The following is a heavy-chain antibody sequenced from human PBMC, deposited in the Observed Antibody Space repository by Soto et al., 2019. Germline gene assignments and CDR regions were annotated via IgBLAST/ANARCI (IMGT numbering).Heavy chain of an antibody. CDR1: GYTFTGYY. Sequence: ASVKVSCKASGYTFTGYYMHWVRQVPGQGLEWMGWINPNSGGTNYAENFQGWVTMTRDTSISTAYMELSSLRSEDTAVYYCARGRYKVMVQYFDYWGQGTLVTVSS. CDR3: ARGRYKVMVQYFDY. CDR2: INPNSGGT. V-gene: IGHV1-2*04. D-gene: IGHD5-18*01. J-gene: IGHJ4*02.